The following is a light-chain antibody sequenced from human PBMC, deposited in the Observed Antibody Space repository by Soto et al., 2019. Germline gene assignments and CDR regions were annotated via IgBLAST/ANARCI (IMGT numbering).Light chain of an antibody. CDR1: GSSIGTNT. CDR3: AAWDFSLNTVL. Sequence: QSVLTQPPSASGTPGQRVTISCSGSGSSIGTNTVNWYRQLPGTAPKLLIYGDNQRPSGVPDRFSGSKSVTSASLAISGLQSEYEADYYCAAWDFSLNTVLFGGGTKLTVL. CDR2: GDN. V-gene: IGLV1-44*01. J-gene: IGLJ2*01.